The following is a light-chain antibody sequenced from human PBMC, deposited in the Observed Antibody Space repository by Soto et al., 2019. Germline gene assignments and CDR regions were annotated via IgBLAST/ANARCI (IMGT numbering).Light chain of an antibody. J-gene: IGKJ2*01. Sequence: DLPMTQSPSSLSASVGDRVTITCQASQDIGDYLNWFQQRPGKAPRLLITDASTLKTGVPSRFSASGSGTDFIFTISSLQPEDLATYYCQQYDKLPYTFGQGTKLEIK. CDR3: QQYDKLPYT. CDR2: DAS. V-gene: IGKV1-33*01. CDR1: QDIGDY.